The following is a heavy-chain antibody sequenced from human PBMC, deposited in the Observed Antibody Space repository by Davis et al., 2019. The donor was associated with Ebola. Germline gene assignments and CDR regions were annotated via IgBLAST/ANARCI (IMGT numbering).Heavy chain of an antibody. CDR3: ARSPYSSGWYRHDY. Sequence: SETLSLTCTVSGGSISSSSYYWGWIRQPPGKGLEWIGSIYYSGSTYYNPSLKSRVTISVDTSKNQFSLKLSSVTAADTAVYYCARSPYSSGWYRHDYWGQGTLVTVSS. CDR2: IYYSGST. V-gene: IGHV4-39*01. CDR1: GGSISSSSYY. J-gene: IGHJ4*02. D-gene: IGHD6-19*01.